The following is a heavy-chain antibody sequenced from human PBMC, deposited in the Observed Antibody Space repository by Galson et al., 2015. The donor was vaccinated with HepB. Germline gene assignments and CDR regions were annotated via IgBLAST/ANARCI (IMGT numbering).Heavy chain of an antibody. V-gene: IGHV3-21*01. Sequence: SLRLSCAGSGFIFTNYNMNWVRQAPGKGLGWVASISNTSDYTYYADSLKGRFTISRDNAKNSLYLQMNSLKSEDTAMYYCVRDAPLGTLFDDWGPGTLVTVSS. D-gene: IGHD7-27*01. CDR1: GFIFTNYN. CDR3: VRDAPLGTLFDD. J-gene: IGHJ4*02. CDR2: ISNTSDYT.